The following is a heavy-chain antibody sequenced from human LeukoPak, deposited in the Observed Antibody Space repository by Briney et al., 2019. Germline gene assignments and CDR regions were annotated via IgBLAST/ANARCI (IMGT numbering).Heavy chain of an antibody. CDR3: AREYNWNYAVIDY. D-gene: IGHD1-7*01. Sequence: PGGSLRLSCAASGFTFSSYSMNWVRQAPGKGLEWVSSISSSSSYIYYADSVKGRFTTSRDNAKNSLYLQMNSLRAEDTAVYYCAREYNWNYAVIDYWGQGTLVTVSS. V-gene: IGHV3-21*01. J-gene: IGHJ4*02. CDR1: GFTFSSYS. CDR2: ISSSSSYI.